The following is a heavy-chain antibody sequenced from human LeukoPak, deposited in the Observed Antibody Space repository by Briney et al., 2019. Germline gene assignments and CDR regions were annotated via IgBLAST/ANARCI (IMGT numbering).Heavy chain of an antibody. CDR3: ARGTVTTEYFQP. CDR1: GXSITYYY. Sequence: SETLSLTCTVSGXSITYYYGSWIRQPPGKELEWIGYIYYTGSTNYNPSLKSRVTMSVDTSKNQFSLNLSSVTAADTAVYYCARGTVTTEYFQPWGQGTLVTVSS. CDR2: IYYTGST. J-gene: IGHJ1*01. D-gene: IGHD4-17*01. V-gene: IGHV4-59*01.